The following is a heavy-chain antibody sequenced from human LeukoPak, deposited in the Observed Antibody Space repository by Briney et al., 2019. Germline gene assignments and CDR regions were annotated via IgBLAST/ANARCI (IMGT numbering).Heavy chain of an antibody. CDR2: IYYSGST. CDR3: AREGLRTSSNWFDP. Sequence: SETLSLTCTVSGGSISSYYWSWIRQPPGKGLEWIGYIYYSGSTYYNPSLKSRVTISVDTSKNQFSLKLSSVTAADTAVYYCAREGLRTSSNWFDPWGQGTLVTVSS. D-gene: IGHD4/OR15-4a*01. CDR1: GGSISSYY. J-gene: IGHJ5*02. V-gene: IGHV4-30-4*01.